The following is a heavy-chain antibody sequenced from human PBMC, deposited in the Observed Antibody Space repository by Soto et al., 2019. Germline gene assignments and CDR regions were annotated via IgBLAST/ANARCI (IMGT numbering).Heavy chain of an antibody. Sequence: KTSGTLSLTCTVSGGSISSGGYYWSWIRQHPGKGLEWIGYIYYSGSTYYNPSLKSRVTISVDTSKNQFSLKLSSVTAADTAVYFCARDRQEWGTTYYYGMDVWGQGTTVTVSS. CDR1: GGSISSGGYY. CDR2: IYYSGST. V-gene: IGHV4-31*03. J-gene: IGHJ6*02. CDR3: ARDRQEWGTTYYYGMDV. D-gene: IGHD1-1*01.